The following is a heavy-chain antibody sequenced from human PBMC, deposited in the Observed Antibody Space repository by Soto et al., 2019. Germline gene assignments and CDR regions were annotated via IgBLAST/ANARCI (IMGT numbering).Heavy chain of an antibody. V-gene: IGHV4-30-4*01. CDR3: ARDCDYGDTQGAFDI. J-gene: IGHJ3*02. Sequence: QVQLQESGPGPVKPSQTLSLTCTVSGGSISSGDYYWSWIRQPPGKGLEWIGYIYYSGSTYYNPSLKSRVTISVDTSKNQFSLKLSSVTAADTAVYYCARDCDYGDTQGAFDIWGQGTMVTVSS. CDR1: GGSISSGDYY. CDR2: IYYSGST. D-gene: IGHD4-17*01.